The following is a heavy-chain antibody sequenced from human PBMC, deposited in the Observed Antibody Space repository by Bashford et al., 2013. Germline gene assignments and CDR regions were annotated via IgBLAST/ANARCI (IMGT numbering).Heavy chain of an antibody. D-gene: IGHD3-16*01. CDR2: IFHTGRT. CDR3: ARFHCAYTNSPLSTRTT. J-gene: IGHJ4*02. V-gene: IGHV4-4*02. CDR1: GASITSNNW. Sequence: SSETLSLTCGVSGASITSNNWWSWVRQPPGKGLEWIGEIFHTGRTNYNPSLISRVLISVDKSKNQFSLNMNSVTAADTAVYYCARFHCAYTNSPLSTRTTWGQGTLVTVSS.